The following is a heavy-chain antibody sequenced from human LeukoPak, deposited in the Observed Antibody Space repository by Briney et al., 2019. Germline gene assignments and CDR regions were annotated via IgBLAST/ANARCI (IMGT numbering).Heavy chain of an antibody. J-gene: IGHJ5*02. CDR2: ISAYNGNT. V-gene: IGHV1-18*01. D-gene: IGHD2-15*01. CDR1: GYTFSIYG. Sequence: GASVKVSCKASGYTFSIYGVSWVRQAPGQGLEWMGWISAYNGNTKYAQKVLGRVTMTTDTSTSTAYMELRSLRSDDTAVYYCARGGLVVVVAATPSTTPGLLHWLDPWGQGTLVSVSS. CDR3: ARGGLVVVVAATPSTTPGLLHWLDP.